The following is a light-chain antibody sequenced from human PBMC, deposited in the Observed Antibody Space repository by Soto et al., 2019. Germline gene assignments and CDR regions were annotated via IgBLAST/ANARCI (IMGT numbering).Light chain of an antibody. CDR2: EAS. CDR1: QSLSNNF. CDR3: QHYSISPRA. J-gene: IGKJ1*01. V-gene: IGKV3-20*01. Sequence: EIVLTQSPGTLSLSPGERATLSCRASQSLSNNFLAWYQQKPGQAPRLLIYEASNRATGTQDRFSGSVSGTDFTLTISRREPEDCAVYYCQHYSISPRAVGQGTKVEIK.